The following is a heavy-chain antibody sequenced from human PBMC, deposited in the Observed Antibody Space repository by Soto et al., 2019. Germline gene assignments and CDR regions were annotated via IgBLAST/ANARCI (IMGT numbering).Heavy chain of an antibody. CDR2: ISGSGGST. V-gene: IGHV3-23*01. J-gene: IGHJ6*02. CDR3: AKAGGYSSGWYTSDYYGMDV. CDR1: GFTFSSYA. Sequence: GGSLRLSCVASGFTFSSYAMSWVRQAPGKGLEWVSAISGSGGSTYYADSVKGRFTISRDNSKNTLYLQMNSLRAEDTAVYYCAKAGGYSSGWYTSDYYGMDVWGQGTTVTVSS. D-gene: IGHD6-19*01.